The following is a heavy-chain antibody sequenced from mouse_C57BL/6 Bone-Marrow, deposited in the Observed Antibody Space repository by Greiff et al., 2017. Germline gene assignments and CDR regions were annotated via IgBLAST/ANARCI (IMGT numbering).Heavy chain of an antibody. V-gene: IGHV5-4*03. D-gene: IGHD3-3*01. CDR1: GFTFSSYA. CDR3: AREGGRGDY. Sequence: EVKLMESGGGLVKPGGSLKLSCAASGFTFSSYAMSWVRQTPEKRLEWVATISDGGSYTYYPDNVKGRFTISRDNAKNNLYLQMSHLKAEDTAMYYCAREGGRGDYWGQGTSVTVSS. CDR2: ISDGGSYT. J-gene: IGHJ4*01.